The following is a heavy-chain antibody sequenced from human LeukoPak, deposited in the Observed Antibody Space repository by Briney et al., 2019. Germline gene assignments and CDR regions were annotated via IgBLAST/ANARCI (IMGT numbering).Heavy chain of an antibody. D-gene: IGHD6-6*01. CDR1: GGTISTSSYY. J-gene: IGHJ1*01. CDR2: IHYTGSA. CDR3: SRQISTRPEYFQE. V-gene: IGHV4-39*01. Sequence: SETLSLTCTVSGGTISTSSYYWGWIRQTPGKRLEWIGSIHYTGSAFYNPSLQSRVTISVDTSKKQFSLRLSSVTAADMGVYYGSRQISTRPEYFQEWGQGTLVSVSS.